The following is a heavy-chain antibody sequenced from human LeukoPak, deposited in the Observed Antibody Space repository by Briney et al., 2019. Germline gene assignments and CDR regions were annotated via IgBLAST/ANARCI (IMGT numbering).Heavy chain of an antibody. CDR1: GFTFSSYW. V-gene: IGHV3-7*01. J-gene: IGHJ3*02. D-gene: IGHD1-26*01. Sequence: GGSLRLSCAASGFTFSSYWMSWVRQAPGKGLEWVTNIKQDGSEKYYVDSVKGRFTISRDNAKNSLYLQMNSLRAEDTAVYYCARAGGTYYGIAFDIWGQGTMVTVSS. CDR2: IKQDGSEK. CDR3: ARAGGTYYGIAFDI.